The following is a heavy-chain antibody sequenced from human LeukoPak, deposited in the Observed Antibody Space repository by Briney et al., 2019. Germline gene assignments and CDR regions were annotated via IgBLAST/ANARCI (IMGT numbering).Heavy chain of an antibody. CDR2: INSDGSST. V-gene: IGHV3-74*01. CDR3: ARVVGGSWIDY. CDR1: RFALSSYW. D-gene: IGHD2-15*01. J-gene: IGHJ4*02. Sequence: CLSLSCAASRFALSSYWMHWVRQAPGKGLVWVSRINSDGSSTSYADSVKGRFTISRDNAKNTLYLQMNSLRAEDTAVYYCARVVGGSWIDYWGQGTLVTVSS.